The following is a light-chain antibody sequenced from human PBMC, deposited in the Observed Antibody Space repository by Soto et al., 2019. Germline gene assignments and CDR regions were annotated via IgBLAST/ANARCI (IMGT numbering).Light chain of an antibody. Sequence: EIILTHSPAALSLSPGERATLSCRASHSVSSYLAWYQQKPGQAPRLLIYGAPKRGTVIPHRFSGSGSGTDFTLTICTLEPEDFVLYYCQDRQILPIT. CDR1: HSVSSY. CDR3: QDRQILPIT. CDR2: GAP. J-gene: IGKJ5*01. V-gene: IGKV3-11*01.